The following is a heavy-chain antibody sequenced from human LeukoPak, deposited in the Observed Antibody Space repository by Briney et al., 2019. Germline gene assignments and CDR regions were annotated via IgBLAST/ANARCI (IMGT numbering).Heavy chain of an antibody. D-gene: IGHD6-13*01. CDR3: ARPRIAATFDAFDI. CDR1: GGSISSYY. CDR2: VYYTGSA. V-gene: IGHV4-59*08. Sequence: PSETLSLTCTVSGGSISSYYWSWIRQPPGKGLEWIAYVYYTGSANYNPSLKSRVTISVDTSKKQFSLNLTSVTAADTAVYYCARPRIAATFDAFDIWGQGTMVTVSS. J-gene: IGHJ3*02.